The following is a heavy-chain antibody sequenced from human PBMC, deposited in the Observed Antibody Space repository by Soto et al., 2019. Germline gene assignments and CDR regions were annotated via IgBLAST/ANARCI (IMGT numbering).Heavy chain of an antibody. CDR2: ISYDGSNK. CDR1: GFTFSSYG. J-gene: IGHJ4*02. V-gene: IGHV3-30*18. CDR3: AKDRYDSSGYHDY. D-gene: IGHD3-22*01. Sequence: GGSLRLSCAASGFTFSSYGMHWVRQAPGKGLEWVAVISYDGSNKYYADSVKGRFTISRDNSKNTLYLQMNSLRAEDTAVYYCAKDRYDSSGYHDYWGPGTLVTVSS.